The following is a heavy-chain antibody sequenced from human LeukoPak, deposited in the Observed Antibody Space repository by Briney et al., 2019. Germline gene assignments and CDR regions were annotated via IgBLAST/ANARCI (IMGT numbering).Heavy chain of an antibody. D-gene: IGHD1-26*01. CDR3: ARVEVGALGVSADY. Sequence: ASVKVSCKASGYTFTLYGISWVRQAPGQGLEWMGWISVYNGNTNYAQKLQGRVIMTTDTSTSTAYMELRSLRSDDTAVYYCARVEVGALGVSADYWGQGTLVTVSS. CDR2: ISVYNGNT. J-gene: IGHJ4*02. V-gene: IGHV1-18*01. CDR1: GYTFTLYG.